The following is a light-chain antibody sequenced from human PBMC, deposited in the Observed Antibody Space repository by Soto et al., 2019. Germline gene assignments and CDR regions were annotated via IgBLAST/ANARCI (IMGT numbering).Light chain of an antibody. CDR2: KAS. V-gene: IGKV1-5*03. CDR1: QSINTW. Sequence: DIQMTQSPSTLSVSVGDRVTITCRASQSINTWLAWYQQKPGKAPKLLIYKASSLGGGVPSRFSGSGSGTEFTLTISSLQPDDFAVYYCQQYNSHSSYTFGQGTKLEIK. J-gene: IGKJ2*01. CDR3: QQYNSHSSYT.